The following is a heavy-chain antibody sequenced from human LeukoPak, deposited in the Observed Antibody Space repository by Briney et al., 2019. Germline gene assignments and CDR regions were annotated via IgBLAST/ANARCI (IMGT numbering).Heavy chain of an antibody. CDR2: VSGHSGNT. Sequence: ASVKVSCKASGYIFSNYGITWVRQSPGHGLEWMRWVSGHSGNTNYAQKFQDRATMTTDTSTSTAYMELRSLRFDDTAVYYCARDFAWGSGRAPIDDNWLDPWGQGILVTVSS. CDR3: ARDFAWGSGRAPIDDNWLDP. J-gene: IGHJ5*02. V-gene: IGHV1-18*01. D-gene: IGHD7-27*01. CDR1: GYIFSNYG.